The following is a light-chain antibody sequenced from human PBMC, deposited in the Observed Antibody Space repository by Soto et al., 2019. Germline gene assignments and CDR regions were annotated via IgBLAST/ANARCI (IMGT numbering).Light chain of an antibody. CDR1: SSDVGSYNF. CDR3: CSYAGSQTLV. CDR2: DVS. Sequence: QSALTQPRSVSGSPGQSVTISCTGSSSDVGSYNFVSWYQCHPGKAPRLMIYDVSKRPSGVPDRFSGSKSGNTASLTISGLQAEDEADYYCCSYAGSQTLVFVGGTKLTVL. V-gene: IGLV2-11*01. J-gene: IGLJ3*02.